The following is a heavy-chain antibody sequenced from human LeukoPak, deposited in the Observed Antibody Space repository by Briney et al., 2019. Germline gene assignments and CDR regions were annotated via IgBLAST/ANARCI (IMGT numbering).Heavy chain of an antibody. J-gene: IGHJ3*02. V-gene: IGHV1-69*13. Sequence: ASVKVSCKASGGTFSSYAISWVRQAPGQGLEWMGGIIPIFGTANYAQKFQGRVTITADESTSTAYMELSSLRSEDTAVYYCARILEKVGWIYDAFDIWGQGIMVTVSS. CDR2: IIPIFGTA. D-gene: IGHD6-19*01. CDR1: GGTFSSYA. CDR3: ARILEKVGWIYDAFDI.